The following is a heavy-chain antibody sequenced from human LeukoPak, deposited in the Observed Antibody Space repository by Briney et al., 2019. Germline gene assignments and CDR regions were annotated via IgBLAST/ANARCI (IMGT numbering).Heavy chain of an antibody. CDR1: GFTFINYA. D-gene: IGHD5-18*01. V-gene: IGHV3-23*01. Sequence: PGGSLRLSCAASGFTFINYAMSWVRQAPGKGLEWVSVISGSGGSTYYTDSVKGRFTISRDNSKNTLYLQMNSLRAEDTAVYYCAKDRGYSYGEHDYWGQGTLVTVSS. CDR2: ISGSGGST. CDR3: AKDRGYSYGEHDY. J-gene: IGHJ4*02.